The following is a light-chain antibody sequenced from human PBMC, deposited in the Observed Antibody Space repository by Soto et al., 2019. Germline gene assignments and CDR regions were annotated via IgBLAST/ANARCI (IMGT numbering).Light chain of an antibody. V-gene: IGLV2-14*01. CDR3: SSYTSKSSLI. CDR2: EVR. J-gene: IGLJ2*01. Sequence: QSVLTQPASVSGSPGQSVTISCTGASSDVGGYDYVSWYQQHPGKAPKLILYEVRNRPSGISFRFSGSKSGNTASLTISGLQAEDEADYYCSSYTSKSSLIFGGGTKLTVL. CDR1: SSDVGGYDY.